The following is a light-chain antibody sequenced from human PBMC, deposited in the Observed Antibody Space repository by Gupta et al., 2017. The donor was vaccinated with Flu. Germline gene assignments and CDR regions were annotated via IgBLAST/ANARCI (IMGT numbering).Light chain of an antibody. V-gene: IGKV1-17*01. J-gene: IGKJ1*01. CDR3: RQHKNYPWT. CDR2: AAS. Sequence: PSSLSASVGDRVTITCRASQDIRNDLGWYQQQPGRAPKRLIYAASTLKSGVPSRFSGSGSGTEFTLTISSLQPEDFAIYYCRQHKNYPWTFGQGTRVEV. CDR1: QDIRND.